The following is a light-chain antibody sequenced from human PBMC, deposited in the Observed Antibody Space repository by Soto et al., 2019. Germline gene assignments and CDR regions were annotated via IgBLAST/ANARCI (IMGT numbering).Light chain of an antibody. CDR1: QDIKKF. CDR2: AAS. CDR3: QKYDRAPAM. V-gene: IGKV1-27*01. Sequence: DIQLTQSPSSLSVSLGDRVTITCRASQDIKKFLAWYQQRPGKVPDLLIYAASTLRSGVPSRFSGNASGTDFSFTISSLQPEDVATYYCQKYDRAPAMFGQGTKVDIK. J-gene: IGKJ1*01.